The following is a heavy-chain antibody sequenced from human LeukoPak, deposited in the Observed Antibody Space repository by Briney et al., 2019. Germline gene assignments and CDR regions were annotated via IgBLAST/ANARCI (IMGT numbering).Heavy chain of an antibody. V-gene: IGHV3-74*01. J-gene: IGHJ4*02. CDR1: GFTFSSYW. CDR2: INSDGSST. CDR3: ARAKEDLEWLLSANDY. Sequence: GGSLRLSCAASGFTFSSYWMHWVRQAPGKGLVWVSRINSDGSSTSYADSVKGRFTISRDNSKNTLYLQMNSLRAEDTAVYYCARAKEDLEWLLSANDYWGQGTLVTVSS. D-gene: IGHD3-3*01.